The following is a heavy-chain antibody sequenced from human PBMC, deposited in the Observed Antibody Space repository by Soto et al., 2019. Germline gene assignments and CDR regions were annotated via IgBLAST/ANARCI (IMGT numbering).Heavy chain of an antibody. CDR2: IYHSGST. Sequence: QVQLQESGPGLVKPSGTLSLTCAVSGGSISSSNWWSWVRQPPGKGLEWIGEIYHSGSTNYNPSLKSRVTIAVAKSKNQFSLKLSSVTAAATAVYYCARMCGSGSYYIGYFDYWGQGTLVTVSS. CDR1: GGSISSSNW. CDR3: ARMCGSGSYYIGYFDY. D-gene: IGHD3-10*01. V-gene: IGHV4-4*02. J-gene: IGHJ4*02.